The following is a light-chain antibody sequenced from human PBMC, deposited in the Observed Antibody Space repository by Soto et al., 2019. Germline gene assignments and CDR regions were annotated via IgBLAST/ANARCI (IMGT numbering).Light chain of an antibody. J-gene: IGKJ1*01. CDR2: GAF. Sequence: ERVMTQSPATLSVSPGERVTLSCRASQSVSNNYLAWYQQKPGQAPRLLIYGAFNRATGIPARFSGSGSGTEFTLTISSLQSEDFAVYYCQQYNNWPAWTFGQGTKVDIK. CDR3: QQYNNWPAWT. CDR1: QSVSNN. V-gene: IGKV3-15*01.